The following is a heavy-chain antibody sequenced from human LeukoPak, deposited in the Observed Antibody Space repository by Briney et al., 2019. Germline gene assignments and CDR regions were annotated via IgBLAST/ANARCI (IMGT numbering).Heavy chain of an antibody. CDR3: AKGHYDSGTYLRCFDP. CDR1: GFTFSIYA. D-gene: IGHD3-10*01. CDR2: ISGSGGST. Sequence: GGSLRLSCAASGFTFSIYAMSWVRQAPGKGLEWVSSISGSGGSTDYADSVKGRCTISRDNSKNTLNLQMNSLRAEDTAVYYCAKGHYDSGTYLRCFDPWGQGTLVTVSS. V-gene: IGHV3-23*01. J-gene: IGHJ5*02.